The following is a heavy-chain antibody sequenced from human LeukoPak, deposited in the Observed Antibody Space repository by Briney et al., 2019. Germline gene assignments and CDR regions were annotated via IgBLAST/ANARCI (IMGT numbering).Heavy chain of an antibody. Sequence: SETLSLTCTVSGGSISSFYWSWIRQPPGKGLEWIGYIYYSGRTNYNPSLKSRVTSSVDTSKNQFSLRLSSVTAADTAVYYCARGSYDILTGYYLRGYNWFDPWGQGTLVTVSS. CDR1: GGSISSFY. V-gene: IGHV4-59*01. CDR2: IYYSGRT. D-gene: IGHD3-9*01. CDR3: ARGSYDILTGYYLRGYNWFDP. J-gene: IGHJ5*02.